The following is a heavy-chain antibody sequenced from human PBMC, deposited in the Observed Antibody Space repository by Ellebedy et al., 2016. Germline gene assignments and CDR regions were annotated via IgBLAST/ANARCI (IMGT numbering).Heavy chain of an antibody. CDR2: ISSSGSTI. CDR3: ARGSTVAGVPYYYGMDV. J-gene: IGHJ6*02. D-gene: IGHD6-19*01. V-gene: IGHV3-11*01. Sequence: GESLKISCAASGFTFSDYYMSWIRQAPGKGLEWVSYISSSGSTIYYADSVKGRFTISRDNAKNSLYLQMNSLRAEDTAVYYCARGSTVAGVPYYYGMDVWGQGTTVTVSS. CDR1: GFTFSDYY.